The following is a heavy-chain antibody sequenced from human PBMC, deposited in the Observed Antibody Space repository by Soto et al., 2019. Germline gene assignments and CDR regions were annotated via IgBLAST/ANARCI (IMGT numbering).Heavy chain of an antibody. Sequence: QPGGSLRLSCAASGFTVSSNYMSWVRQAPGKGLEWVSVIYSGGSTYYADSVKGRFTISRDNSKNTLYLQMNSLRAEDTAVYYCARDRSYYDFWSGQPGSDYYGMDVWGQGTTVTVSS. J-gene: IGHJ6*02. CDR3: ARDRSYYDFWSGQPGSDYYGMDV. CDR1: GFTVSSNY. CDR2: IYSGGST. D-gene: IGHD3-3*01. V-gene: IGHV3-53*01.